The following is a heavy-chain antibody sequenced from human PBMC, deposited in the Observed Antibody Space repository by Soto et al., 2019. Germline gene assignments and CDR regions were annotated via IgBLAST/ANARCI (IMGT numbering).Heavy chain of an antibody. CDR2: INPNSGGT. J-gene: IGHJ4*02. Sequence: ASVKVSCKASGYTFTGYYMHWVRQAPGQGLEWMGWINPNSGGTNYAQKFQGWVTMTRDTSISTAYMELSRLRSDDTAVYYCATAGYCTNGVCPFGYWGQGTLVTVSS. CDR1: GYTFTGYY. V-gene: IGHV1-2*04. D-gene: IGHD2-8*01. CDR3: ATAGYCTNGVCPFGY.